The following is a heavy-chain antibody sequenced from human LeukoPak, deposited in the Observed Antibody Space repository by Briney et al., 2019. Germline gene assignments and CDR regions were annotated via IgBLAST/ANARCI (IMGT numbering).Heavy chain of an antibody. V-gene: IGHV1-2*02. CDR1: GYTFTGYY. Sequence: ASVKVSCKASGYTFTGYYMHWVRQAPGQGLEWMGWINPNSGGTNYAQKFQGRVTMTRDTSISTAYMELSRLRSEDTAVYYCARSKVKAVAGTRLPFDYWGQGTLVTVSS. CDR2: INPNSGGT. D-gene: IGHD6-19*01. J-gene: IGHJ4*02. CDR3: ARSKVKAVAGTRLPFDY.